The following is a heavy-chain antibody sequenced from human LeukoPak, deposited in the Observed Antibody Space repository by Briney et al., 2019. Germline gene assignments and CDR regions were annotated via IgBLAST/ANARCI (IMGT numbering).Heavy chain of an antibody. J-gene: IGHJ4*02. D-gene: IGHD6-19*01. V-gene: IGHV3-53*01. CDR3: ARDREYSSGWYDY. CDR2: IYSGGST. Sequence: PGGSLRLSCAASGFSFSNAWMNWVRQAPGKGLEWVSVIYSGGSTYYADSVKGRFTISRDNSKNTLYLQMNSLRAEDTAVYYCARDREYSSGWYDYWGQGTLVTVSS. CDR1: GFSFSNAW.